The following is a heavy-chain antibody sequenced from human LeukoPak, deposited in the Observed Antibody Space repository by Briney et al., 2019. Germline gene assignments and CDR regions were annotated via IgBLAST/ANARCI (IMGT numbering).Heavy chain of an antibody. CDR2: IYSGGST. CDR3: AVSSGSYLYYFDY. V-gene: IGHV3-53*01. CDR1: GFTVSSNY. J-gene: IGHJ4*02. D-gene: IGHD3-22*01. Sequence: GGSPRLSCAASGFTVSSNYMSWVRQAPGKGLEWVSVIYSGGSTYYADSVKGRFTISRDNSKNTLYLQMNSLRAEDTAVYYCAVSSGSYLYYFDYWGQGTLVTVSS.